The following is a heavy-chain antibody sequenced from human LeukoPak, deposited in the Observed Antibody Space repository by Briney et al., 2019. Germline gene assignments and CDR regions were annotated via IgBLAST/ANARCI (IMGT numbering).Heavy chain of an antibody. CDR2: IKEDRSKK. Sequence: GGSLRLSCAASGFDFSTYWMHWVRQAPGKGLEWVANIKEDRSKKNSADSVRGRFTISRDNAKTSVYLQMNSLRAEDTAVYYCSRGANWVDFDTWGQGTMVTVSS. V-gene: IGHV3-7*04. D-gene: IGHD2-15*01. J-gene: IGHJ3*02. CDR1: GFDFSTYW. CDR3: SRGANWVDFDT.